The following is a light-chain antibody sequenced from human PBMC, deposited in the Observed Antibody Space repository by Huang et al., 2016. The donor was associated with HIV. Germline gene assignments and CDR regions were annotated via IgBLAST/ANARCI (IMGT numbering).Light chain of an antibody. J-gene: IGKJ4*01. Sequence: EMVMTQSPATLSVSPGEGATLSCRASQSVGTKLAWYQQKPGQAPRLLIFGASTRATGIPATISGRGCGTEFTLTISTLQSEDFAVYYCQQYNIWPRTFGGGTKVEI. V-gene: IGKV3-15*01. CDR3: QQYNIWPRT. CDR2: GAS. CDR1: QSVGTK.